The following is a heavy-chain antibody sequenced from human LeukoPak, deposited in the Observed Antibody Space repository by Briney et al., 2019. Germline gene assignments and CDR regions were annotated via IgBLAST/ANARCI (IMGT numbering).Heavy chain of an antibody. CDR3: ARCMVVVAALLGYAFDI. D-gene: IGHD2-15*01. CDR1: GGTFSSYA. V-gene: IGHV1-69*04. CDR2: IIPILGIA. J-gene: IGHJ3*02. Sequence: SVKVSCEASGGTFSSYAISWVRQAPGQGLEWMGRIIPILGIANYAQKFQGRVTITADKSTSTAYMELSSLRSEDTAVYYCARCMVVVAALLGYAFDIWGQGTMVTVSS.